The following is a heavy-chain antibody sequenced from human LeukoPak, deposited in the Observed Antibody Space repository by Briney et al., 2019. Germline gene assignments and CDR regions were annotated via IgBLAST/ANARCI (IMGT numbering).Heavy chain of an antibody. CDR3: AKANWISNADAVW. V-gene: IGHV3-23*01. D-gene: IGHD1-1*01. CDR1: GFSFSTYA. J-gene: IGHJ4*02. CDR2: IRGGGEV. Sequence: GGSLRLSCAVTGFSFSTYAMSWVRRAPARGLEWVSSIRGGGEVFYADSVKGRFTLSRDSSRNTVYLQLNNLRVEDTAIYYCAKANWISNADAVWWGQGTLVTVSS.